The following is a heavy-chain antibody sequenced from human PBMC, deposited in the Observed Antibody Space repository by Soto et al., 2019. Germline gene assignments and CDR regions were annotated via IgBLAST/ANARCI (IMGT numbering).Heavy chain of an antibody. J-gene: IGHJ3*02. CDR2: ISVSDPDT. D-gene: IGHD6-19*01. Sequence: GGSLRLSCAASGFTFGSHDMSWVRQAPGKVLEWVSSISVSDPDTYYADSVKGRFTLSRDISKNTLFLQMDSLRAEDTALYYCTKGTWLGIWGQGTMVTVSS. V-gene: IGHV3-23*01. CDR1: GFTFGSHD. CDR3: TKGTWLGI.